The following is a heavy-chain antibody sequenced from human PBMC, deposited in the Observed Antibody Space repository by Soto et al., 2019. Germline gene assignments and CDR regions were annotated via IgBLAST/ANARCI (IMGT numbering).Heavy chain of an antibody. D-gene: IGHD6-13*01. Sequence: QVQLVQSGAEVKKPGSSVKVSCKASGGTFSSYAISWVRQAPGQGLEWMGGIIPIFGTANYAQKFQGRVTIPADESTSTAYMELSSLRSEDTAVYYCAREKVAAAGTGPEDYYYYGMDVWGQGTTVTVSS. J-gene: IGHJ6*02. CDR2: IIPIFGTA. CDR1: GGTFSSYA. CDR3: AREKVAAAGTGPEDYYYYGMDV. V-gene: IGHV1-69*01.